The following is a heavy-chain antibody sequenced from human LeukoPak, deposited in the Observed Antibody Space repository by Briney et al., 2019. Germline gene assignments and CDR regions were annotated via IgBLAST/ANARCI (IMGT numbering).Heavy chain of an antibody. Sequence: SETQSLTCAVYGGSFSGYYWSWIRQPPGKGLEWIGEINHSGSTNYNPSLKSRVTISVDTSKNQFSLKLSSVTAADTAVYYCARVGRCSSTSCYRSSLSYYYYYYMDVWGKGTTVTVSS. CDR3: ARVGRCSSTSCYRSSLSYYYYYYMDV. CDR1: GGSFSGYY. CDR2: INHSGST. J-gene: IGHJ6*03. D-gene: IGHD2-2*01. V-gene: IGHV4-34*01.